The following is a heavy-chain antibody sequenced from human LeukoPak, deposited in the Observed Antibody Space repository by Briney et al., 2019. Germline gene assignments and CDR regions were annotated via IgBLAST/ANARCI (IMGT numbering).Heavy chain of an antibody. J-gene: IGHJ4*02. V-gene: IGHV3-30*02. CDR2: IRYDGSNK. CDR1: GFTFSSYG. Sequence: GGSLRLSCAASGFTFSSYGMHWVRQAPGKGLEWVAFIRYDGSNKYYADSVKGRFTISRDNSKNTLYLQMNSLRAEDTAVYYCARADWDTAMIDYWGQGTLVTVSS. D-gene: IGHD5-18*01. CDR3: ARADWDTAMIDY.